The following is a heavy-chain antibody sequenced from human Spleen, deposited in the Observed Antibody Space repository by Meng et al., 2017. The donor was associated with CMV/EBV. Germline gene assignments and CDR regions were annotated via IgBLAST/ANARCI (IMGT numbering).Heavy chain of an antibody. CDR1: GFTFSSYS. CDR3: AFYSSSSSHY. D-gene: IGHD6-6*01. CDR2: ISSSSSTI. J-gene: IGHJ4*02. Sequence: GGSLRLSCAASGFTFSSYSMNWVRQAPGKGLEWVSYISSSSSTIYYADSVKGRFTISRDNAKNSLYLQMNSLRAEDTAVYYCAFYSSSSSHYWGQGTLVTVSS. V-gene: IGHV3-48*04.